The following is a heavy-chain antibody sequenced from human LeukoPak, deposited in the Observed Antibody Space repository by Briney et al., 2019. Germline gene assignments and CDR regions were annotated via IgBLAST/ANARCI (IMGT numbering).Heavy chain of an antibody. CDR3: AKREDFWSGYYHALDY. D-gene: IGHD3-3*01. V-gene: IGHV3-30-3*02. CDR2: ISYDGSNK. CDR1: GFTFSTCA. Sequence: PGGSLRLSCAASGFTFSTCAMHWVRQAPGKGLEWVAVISYDGSNKYYADSVKGRFTISRDNSKNTLYLQMNSLRAEDTAVYYCAKREDFWSGYYHALDYWGQGTLVTVSS. J-gene: IGHJ4*02.